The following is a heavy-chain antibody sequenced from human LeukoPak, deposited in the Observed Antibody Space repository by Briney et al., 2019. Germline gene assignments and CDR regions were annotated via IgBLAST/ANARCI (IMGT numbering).Heavy chain of an antibody. CDR2: IYYSGST. Sequence: SETLSLTCTVSGGSISSYYWSWIRQPPGKGLEWIGYIYYSGSTNYNPSLKSRVTISVDTSKNQFSLKLSSVTAADTAVYYCAKDPGRDYDFWSGYSYYYGMDVWGQGTTVTVSS. CDR1: GGSISSYY. J-gene: IGHJ6*02. V-gene: IGHV4-59*12. CDR3: AKDPGRDYDFWSGYSYYYGMDV. D-gene: IGHD3-3*01.